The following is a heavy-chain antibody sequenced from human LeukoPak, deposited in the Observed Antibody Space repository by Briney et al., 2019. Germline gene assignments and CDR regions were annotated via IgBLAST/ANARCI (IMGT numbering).Heavy chain of an antibody. CDR1: GYTFTSYY. D-gene: IGHD2-15*01. J-gene: IGHJ5*02. CDR3: ARDLVGCSGGSCYEGWFDP. V-gene: IGHV1-46*01. CDR2: INPSGGST. Sequence: ASVKVSCKASGYTFTSYYMHWVRQAPGQGLEWMGIINPSGGSTSYAQKFQGRVTMTRDTSTSTVYTELSSLRSEDTAVYYCARDLVGCSGGSCYEGWFDPWGQGTLVTVSS.